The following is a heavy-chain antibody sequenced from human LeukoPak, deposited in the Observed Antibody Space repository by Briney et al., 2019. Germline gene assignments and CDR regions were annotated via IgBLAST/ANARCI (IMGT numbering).Heavy chain of an antibody. CDR3: ARQQLAYFDY. D-gene: IGHD6-13*01. Sequence: SGTLSLTCAVSGGSISSSNWWRWVRQPPGKGLEWIGEIYHSGSTNYNPSLKSRVTISLDKSKNQFSLKLSSVTAADTAVYYCARQQLAYFDYWGQGTLVTVSS. J-gene: IGHJ4*02. CDR1: GGSISSSNW. V-gene: IGHV4-4*02. CDR2: IYHSGST.